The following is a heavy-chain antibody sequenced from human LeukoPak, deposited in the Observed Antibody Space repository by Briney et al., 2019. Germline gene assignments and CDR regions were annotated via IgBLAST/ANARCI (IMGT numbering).Heavy chain of an antibody. CDR3: ARLPVSGTLNDAFDI. CDR2: IIPIFPST. J-gene: IGHJ3*02. V-gene: IGHV1-69*13. Sequence: TVKVSCKVSGGPFSNYGLSWVRQAPGQGLEWMGGIIPIFPSTNYAQNFQGRVTITADESTSTVYMELSSLRTDDTAVYYCARLPVSGTLNDAFDIWGQGTVVTVSS. CDR1: GGPFSNYG. D-gene: IGHD1/OR15-1a*01.